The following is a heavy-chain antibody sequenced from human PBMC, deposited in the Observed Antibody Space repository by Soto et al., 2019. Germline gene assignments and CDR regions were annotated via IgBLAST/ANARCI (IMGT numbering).Heavy chain of an antibody. D-gene: IGHD3-16*01. CDR2: ISPYNDHT. J-gene: IGHJ6*02. V-gene: IGHV1-18*01. Sequence: QVQLAQSTGEVKKPGASVRVSCKATGYTFIRYGIAWVRQAPGQGFEWMGWISPYNDHTVYAQKFQGRVTMTADTSTRTVYMHVRGLKSDDTAVYSCARGGYYDNSWGKLSHYGLDVWGQGTSVSVSS. CDR3: ARGGYYDNSWGKLSHYGLDV. CDR1: GYTFIRYG.